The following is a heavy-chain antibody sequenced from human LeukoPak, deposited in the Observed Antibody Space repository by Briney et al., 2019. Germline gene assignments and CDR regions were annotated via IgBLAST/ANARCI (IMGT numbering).Heavy chain of an antibody. CDR3: ARGSTYYDSSGQVPFDY. CDR2: ISGSSSTI. CDR1: GFIFTGYF. D-gene: IGHD3-22*01. V-gene: IGHV3-48*01. J-gene: IGHJ4*02. Sequence: GGSLRLSCAASGFIFTGYFMSWVRQAPGKGLEWGSYISGSSSTIYYADSVKGRFTISRDNGKNTLYLQMNSLRAEDTAVYYCARGSTYYDSSGQVPFDYWGQGTLVTVSS.